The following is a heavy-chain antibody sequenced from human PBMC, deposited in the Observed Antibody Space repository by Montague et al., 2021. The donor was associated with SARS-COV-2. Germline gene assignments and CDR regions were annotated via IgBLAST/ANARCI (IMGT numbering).Heavy chain of an antibody. V-gene: IGHV3-30-3*01. Sequence: SLRLSCAASGFNFNNYGMHWVRQTPGRGLEWMAVISYEGSKKYYADSVKGRFTISRDNSKNTLYLQMNSLRAEDTAVYYCASELADYGDFDYWGQGTLVTVSS. D-gene: IGHD4-17*01. J-gene: IGHJ4*02. CDR2: ISYEGSKK. CDR1: GFNFNNYG. CDR3: ASELADYGDFDY.